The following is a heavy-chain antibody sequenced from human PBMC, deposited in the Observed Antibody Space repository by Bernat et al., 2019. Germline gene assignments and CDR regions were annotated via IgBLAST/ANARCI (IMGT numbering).Heavy chain of an antibody. J-gene: IGHJ2*01. Sequence: QVQLQESGPGLVKPSETLSLTCTVSGGSISGYFWSWIRQPPGKGLEWIGYIYYSGSTNYNPSLKSRVTISVDTSKNQFSLKLSSMTAEDTAVYYCARDHQGMVSASSSWFWYFDLWGRGTLVTVSS. D-gene: IGHD6-13*01. CDR2: IYYSGST. V-gene: IGHV4-59*01. CDR3: ARDHQGMVSASSSWFWYFDL. CDR1: GGSISGYF.